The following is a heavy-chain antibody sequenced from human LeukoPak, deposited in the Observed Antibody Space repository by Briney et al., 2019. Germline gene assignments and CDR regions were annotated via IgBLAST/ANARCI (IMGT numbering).Heavy chain of an antibody. CDR2: IYHSGSA. V-gene: IGHV4-4*02. J-gene: IGHJ4*02. D-gene: IGHD3-22*01. Sequence: PSETLFITCNCSGGGICSSTWWNWVRKPPPTALQWPGAIYHSGSANYNPSLKSRVTIAVDKSKNQFSLKLNSVTAADTAVYYCASMEVGSSGYMTPFDYWGQGTLVTVSS. CDR1: GGGICSSTW. CDR3: ASMEVGSSGYMTPFDY.